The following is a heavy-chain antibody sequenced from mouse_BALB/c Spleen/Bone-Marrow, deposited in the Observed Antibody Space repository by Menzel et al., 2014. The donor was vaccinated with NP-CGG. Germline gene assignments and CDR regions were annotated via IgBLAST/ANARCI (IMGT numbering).Heavy chain of an antibody. CDR2: IDPENGDT. CDR3: NGNYYAMDY. V-gene: IGHV14-4*02. J-gene: IGHJ4*01. D-gene: IGHD2-1*01. Sequence: EVQLQESGAELVRSGASVKLSCTASGFNIKDYYMHWVKQRPEQGLEWIGWIDPENGDTEYAPKFQGKATMTADTSSNTAYLQLSXXTSEDTAVXXCNGNYYAMDYRGQGTSVTGS. CDR1: GFNIKDYY.